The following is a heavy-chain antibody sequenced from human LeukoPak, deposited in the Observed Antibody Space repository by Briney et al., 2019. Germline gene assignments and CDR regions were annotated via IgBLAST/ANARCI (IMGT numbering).Heavy chain of an antibody. CDR1: GYSFNTYW. CDR3: ARRTNCGTAFDY. CDR2: IYPGDSDT. D-gene: IGHD7-27*01. Sequence: GESLKISWKGSGYSFNTYWIGRVRQMPGKGLEWMGIIYPGDSDTRYSPSFQGQVTISADRSIRTAYLQWSSLKASDSAMYYCARRTNCGTAFDYWGQGTLVTVSS. J-gene: IGHJ4*02. V-gene: IGHV5-51*01.